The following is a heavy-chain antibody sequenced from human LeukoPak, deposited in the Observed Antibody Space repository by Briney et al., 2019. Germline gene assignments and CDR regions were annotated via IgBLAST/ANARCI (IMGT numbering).Heavy chain of an antibody. D-gene: IGHD7-27*01. V-gene: IGHV4-59*13. J-gene: IGHJ5*02. CDR3: ARGGSNWALS. CDR2: IYYTGST. CDR1: GGSINNYY. Sequence: PSETLSLTCTVSGGSINNYYLSWIRQPPEKGLEWIGYIYYTGSTNYNPSLSSRVTISLDTSKSQASLKLTSMTAADTAVYYCARGGSNWALSWGQGTLVTVSS.